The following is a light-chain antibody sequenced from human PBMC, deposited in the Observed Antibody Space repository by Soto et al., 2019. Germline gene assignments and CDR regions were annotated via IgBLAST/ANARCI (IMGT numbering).Light chain of an antibody. J-gene: IGKJ1*01. V-gene: IGKV1-27*01. CDR1: QGISSY. Sequence: DIQMTQSPSSLSASVGDRVTITCRASQGISSYLAWYQQKPGKVPKLLIYAASTLQSGVPSRFSGSGSGTDFTLPIPSLQPEDVATYYCQKYYSAPEPFGQGPQVQIK. CDR2: AAS. CDR3: QKYYSAPEP.